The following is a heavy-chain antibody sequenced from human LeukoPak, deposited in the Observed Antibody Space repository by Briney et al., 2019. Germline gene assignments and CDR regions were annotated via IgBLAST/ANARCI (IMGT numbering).Heavy chain of an antibody. D-gene: IGHD3-9*01. Sequence: SGPALVQPTQTLTLTFTFSGFSLSTSGMCVSWIRQPPVKALEWLSLIDWDDDEYYSTSLKTRLTISKHTSKNQVVLTMTNMDPVDTATYYCARATGYPRPYFDYWGQGTLVSVSS. CDR2: IDWDDDE. J-gene: IGHJ4*02. CDR1: GFSLSTSGMC. V-gene: IGHV2-70*01. CDR3: ARATGYPRPYFDY.